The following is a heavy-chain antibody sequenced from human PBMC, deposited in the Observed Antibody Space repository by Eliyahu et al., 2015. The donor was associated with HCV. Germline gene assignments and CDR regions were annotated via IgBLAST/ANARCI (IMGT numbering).Heavy chain of an antibody. Sequence: QVQLQESGPGLVKPSQTLSLTCTVLGGSISSGDYYWSWIRQAPGKGLEWIGNIYPSGSTSHHPSLKSRVSISVDRYRNQFSLKVTSVTAADTAVYYCARRGQNWYFDLWGRGTLVTVSS. CDR3: ARRGQNWYFDL. CDR2: IYPSGST. D-gene: IGHD3-10*01. J-gene: IGHJ2*01. V-gene: IGHV4-30-4*01. CDR1: GGSISSGDYY.